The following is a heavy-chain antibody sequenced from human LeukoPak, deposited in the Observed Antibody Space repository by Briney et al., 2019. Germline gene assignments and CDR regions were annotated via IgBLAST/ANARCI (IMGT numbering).Heavy chain of an antibody. J-gene: IGHJ4*02. CDR3: AKSSSTTKVRGVMFFDD. V-gene: IGHV3-30*02. CDR2: IRYEGSNK. Sequence: GRSLRLSRAASGFTFSSYGMRCVRQAPDRGMEWVAFIRYEGSNKYYADSVKGRFTISRDNSKNTLYLQMNTLRAADTAVYYCAKSSSTTKVRGVMFFDDWGQGSLVTVSS. CDR1: GFTFSSYG. D-gene: IGHD3-10*01.